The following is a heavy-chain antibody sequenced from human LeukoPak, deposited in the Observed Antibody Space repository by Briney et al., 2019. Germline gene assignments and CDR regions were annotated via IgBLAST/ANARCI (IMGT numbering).Heavy chain of an antibody. J-gene: IGHJ6*02. Sequence: PSETLSLTCSVSGGSFSNYYWGWIRQPPGKGLEWIGYISQSEKPNYNPSLKSRVTILVDTSKNQFSLNLSSVTAADTAVYFCARQIRGTRKSSGWYARNDYHYGMDVWGQGTTVTVSS. V-gene: IGHV4-59*01. CDR3: ARQIRGTRKSSGWYARNDYHYGMDV. CDR2: ISQSEKP. CDR1: GGSFSNYY. D-gene: IGHD6-19*01.